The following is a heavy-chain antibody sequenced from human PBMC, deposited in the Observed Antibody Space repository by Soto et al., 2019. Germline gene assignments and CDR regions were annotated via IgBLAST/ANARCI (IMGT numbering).Heavy chain of an antibody. V-gene: IGHV1-24*01. CDR3: ATDLIAAAGTESDY. CDR2: FDPEDGET. CDR1: GYTLTELS. D-gene: IGHD6-13*01. J-gene: IGHJ4*02. Sequence: ASVKVSCKVSGYTLTELSMHWVRQAPGKGLEWMGGFDPEDGETIYAQKFQGRVTMTEDTSTDTAYMELSSLRSEDTAVYYCATDLIAAAGTESDYWGQGTLVTVSS.